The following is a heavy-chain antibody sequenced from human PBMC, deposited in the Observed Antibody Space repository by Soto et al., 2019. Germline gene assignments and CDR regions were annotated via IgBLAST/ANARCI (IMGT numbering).Heavy chain of an antibody. CDR3: AREAGCSGTNCNVYFDY. V-gene: IGHV3-30*03. J-gene: IGHJ4*01. Sequence: GGSLRLSCVASRLTFSNYGMHWVRQAPGKGLEWVAVISYESISTVYRDSVRGRFTISRDNSRNTLYLHMNSLTPEDTAVYYCAREAGCSGTNCNVYFDYWGLGTQVTVSS. D-gene: IGHD2-15*01. CDR2: ISYESIST. CDR1: RLTFSNYG.